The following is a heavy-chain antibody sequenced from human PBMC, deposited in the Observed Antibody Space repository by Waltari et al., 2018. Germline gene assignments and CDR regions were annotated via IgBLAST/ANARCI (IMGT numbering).Heavy chain of an antibody. V-gene: IGHV3-74*01. CDR3: ASRDYFDY. CDR2: IKSDGSST. CDR1: GFTFRSHW. J-gene: IGHJ4*02. Sequence: EVQLVESGGGLVQPGGSLRLSCAASGFTFRSHWMHWVRQAPGKGLEWVSRIKSDGSSTYYADSVKGRFTISRDNAKNTLYLQMNSLRAEDTAVYYCASRDYFDYWGQGTLVTVSS.